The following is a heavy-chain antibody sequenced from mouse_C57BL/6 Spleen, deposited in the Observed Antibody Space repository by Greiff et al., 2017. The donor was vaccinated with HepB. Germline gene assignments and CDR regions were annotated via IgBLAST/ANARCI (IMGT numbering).Heavy chain of an antibody. CDR2: ISDGGSYT. CDR3: AREGYDYGAMDY. CDR1: GFTFSSYA. D-gene: IGHD2-4*01. J-gene: IGHJ4*01. V-gene: IGHV5-4*01. Sequence: EVQLVESGGGLVKPGGSLKLSCAASGFTFSSYAMSWVRQTPEKRLEWVATISDGGSYTYYTDNVKGRFTISRDNAKNNLYLQMSHLKSEDTAMYYCAREGYDYGAMDYWGQGTSVTVSS.